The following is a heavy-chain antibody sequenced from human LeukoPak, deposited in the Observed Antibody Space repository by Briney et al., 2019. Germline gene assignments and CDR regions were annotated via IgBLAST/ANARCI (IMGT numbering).Heavy chain of an antibody. D-gene: IGHD2-15*01. V-gene: IGHV3-30*03. CDR2: ISYDGSDK. Sequence: GGSLRLSCAASGFTFSTYGMHWVRQAPGKGLEWVAVISYDGSDKYYADSVKGRFTISRDNSKNTLYLQMNSLRAEDTAVYYCARGQGGIVVVVAATPYYFDYWGQGTLVTVSS. CDR1: GFTFSTYG. J-gene: IGHJ4*02. CDR3: ARGQGGIVVVVAATPYYFDY.